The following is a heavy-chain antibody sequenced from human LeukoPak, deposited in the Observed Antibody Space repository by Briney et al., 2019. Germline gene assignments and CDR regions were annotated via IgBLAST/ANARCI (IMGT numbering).Heavy chain of an antibody. V-gene: IGHV4-34*01. CDR3: ARLVTYYYDSSGPGN. D-gene: IGHD3-22*01. CDR1: GGSFSGYY. J-gene: IGHJ4*02. Sequence: PSETLSLTCAVYGGSFSGYYWSWIRQPPGKGLEWIGEINHSGSTNYNPSLKSRVTISVDTSKNQFSLKLSSVTAADTAVYYCARLVTYYYDSSGPGNWGQGTLVTVSS. CDR2: INHSGST.